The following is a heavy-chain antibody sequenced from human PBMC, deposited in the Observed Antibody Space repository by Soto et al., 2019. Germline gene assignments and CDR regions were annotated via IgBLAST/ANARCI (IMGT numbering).Heavy chain of an antibody. CDR2: IYPGDSNI. V-gene: IGHV5-51*01. CDR3: ASGAPYCSGGSCYFPY. Sequence: PGESLKISCKGSGYTFTNSWIGWVRQMPGKGLEWMGIIYPGDSNIRYSPSLQGQVTISADMSTSTAYLQWSSLKASDTAMYYCASGAPYCSGGSCYFPYWGQGTLVTVSS. D-gene: IGHD2-15*01. J-gene: IGHJ4*02. CDR1: GYTFTNSW.